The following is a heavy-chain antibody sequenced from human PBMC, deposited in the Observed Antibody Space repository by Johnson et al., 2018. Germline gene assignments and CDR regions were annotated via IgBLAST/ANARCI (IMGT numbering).Heavy chain of an antibody. CDR3: AGVGYTHGYLGDAFDI. CDR1: GFTLSSYA. Sequence: EVQLVETGGGLVQPGGSLRLSCAAAGFTLSSYAMHWVRQAPGKRPEYVSAISSNGRGTYYADFVRGRFTISRDKSKNTLYLQLGCLRGEETDVYFCAGVGYTHGYLGDAFDIWGEGKRVTVSS. J-gene: IGHJ3*02. D-gene: IGHD5-18*01. CDR2: ISSNGRGT. V-gene: IGHV3-64*07.